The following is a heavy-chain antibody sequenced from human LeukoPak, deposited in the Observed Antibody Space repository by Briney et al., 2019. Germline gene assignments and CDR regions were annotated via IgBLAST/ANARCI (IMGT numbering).Heavy chain of an antibody. V-gene: IGHV6-1*01. CDR3: ARTSGSSATTDY. Sequence: SQTLSLTCAISGDSVSSNSAAWTWIRQCPSRGLEWLGRTYYRSKWYNDYAPSVRGRITINADTSKDQLSLQLNSVTPEDTAVYYCARTSGSSATTDYWGQGTLVTVSS. CDR2: TYYRSKWYN. D-gene: IGHD1-1*01. CDR1: GDSVSSNSAA. J-gene: IGHJ4*02.